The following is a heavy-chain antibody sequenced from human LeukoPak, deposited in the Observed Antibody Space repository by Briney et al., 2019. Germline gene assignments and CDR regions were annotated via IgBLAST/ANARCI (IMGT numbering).Heavy chain of an antibody. J-gene: IGHJ3*02. V-gene: IGHV1-2*02. CDR3: ARDIRAAVAAPGHYAFDI. D-gene: IGHD6-19*01. Sequence: ASVKVSCKASGYTFTSYGISWVRQAPGQGLEWMGWINPNSGGTNYAQKFQGRVTMTRDTSISTAYMELRSLRSDDTAVYYCARDIRAAVAAPGHYAFDIWGQGTMVTVSS. CDR1: GYTFTSYG. CDR2: INPNSGGT.